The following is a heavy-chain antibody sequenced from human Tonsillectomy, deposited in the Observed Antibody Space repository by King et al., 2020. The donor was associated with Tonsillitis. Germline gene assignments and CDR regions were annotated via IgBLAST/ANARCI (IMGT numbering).Heavy chain of an antibody. V-gene: IGHV3-72*01. Sequence: VQLVESGGGLVQPGGSLRLSCAASGFTLSDHYMDWVRQAPGKGLEWVGRSRNKAKSYSTDYDASVKGRFTISRDDSKNSLYLQMNSLKTEDTAVYYCARFFSESSGYYDPDNWGQGTQVTVSS. CDR3: ARFFSESSGYYDPDN. D-gene: IGHD3-22*01. CDR1: GFTLSDHY. CDR2: SRNKAKSYST. J-gene: IGHJ4*02.